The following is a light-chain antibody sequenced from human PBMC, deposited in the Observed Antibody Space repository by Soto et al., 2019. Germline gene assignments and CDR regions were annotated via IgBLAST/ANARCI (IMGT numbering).Light chain of an antibody. CDR3: MQALQSPPFT. Sequence: DIVMTQSPLSLPVTPGEPASISCRSSQSLLHSNGYNYLYWYLQKPGQSPQLLIYLGSNRTSGVPDRFSGSGSGTDFTLKISRVEAEDVGVYYCMQALQSPPFTFGPGTKVDI. J-gene: IGKJ3*01. CDR1: QSLLHSNGYNY. V-gene: IGKV2-28*01. CDR2: LGS.